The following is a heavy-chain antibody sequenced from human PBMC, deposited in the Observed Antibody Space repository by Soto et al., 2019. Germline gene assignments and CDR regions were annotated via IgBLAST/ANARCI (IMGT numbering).Heavy chain of an antibody. CDR1: GGSISSSSYY. CDR2: IYYAGTT. D-gene: IGHD1-26*01. Sequence: LSLTCTVSGGSISSSSYYWGWFRQPPGQGLEWVGYIYYAGTTSYNPSLRSRVAISVDASKSQFSLDLRSVTAADTAVYYCARGLGGSYFPFDYWGQGTLVTVSS. J-gene: IGHJ4*02. CDR3: ARGLGGSYFPFDY. V-gene: IGHV4-61*05.